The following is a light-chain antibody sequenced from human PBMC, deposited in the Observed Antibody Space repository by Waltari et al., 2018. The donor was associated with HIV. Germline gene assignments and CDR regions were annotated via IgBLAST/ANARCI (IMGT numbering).Light chain of an antibody. CDR1: SSDVGGYNY. CDR2: DVS. V-gene: IGLV2-14*04. CDR3: SSYTSSSTV. Sequence: GTSSDVGGYNYVSWYQQHPGKAPKLMIYDVSNRPSGVSNRFSGSKSGNTASLTISGLQAEDEADYYCSSYTSSSTVFGGGTKLTVL. J-gene: IGLJ3*02.